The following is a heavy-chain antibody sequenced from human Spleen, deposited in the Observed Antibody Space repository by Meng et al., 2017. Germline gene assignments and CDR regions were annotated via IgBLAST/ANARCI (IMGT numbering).Heavy chain of an antibody. V-gene: IGHV4-39*07. D-gene: IGHD5-12*01. J-gene: IGHJ4*02. CDR3: ARLRGFSGYGSGWYFDY. CDR1: GGSISSNAHY. Sequence: GSLRLSCTVSGGSISSNAHYWGWIRQPPGRGLEWIGSMFYSGSTYYYPPLKSRVTISLDTSKNQFSLKLTSVTAADTAVYYCARLRGFSGYGSGWYFDYWGQGMLVTVSS. CDR2: MFYSGST.